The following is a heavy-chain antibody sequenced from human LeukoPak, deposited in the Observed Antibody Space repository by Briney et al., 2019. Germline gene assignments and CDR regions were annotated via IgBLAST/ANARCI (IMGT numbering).Heavy chain of an antibody. CDR2: INPNSGGT. J-gene: IGHJ4*02. V-gene: IGHV1-2*02. Sequence: ASVKVSCKAFGYTFTGYYMHWVRRAPGQGLEWMGWINPNSGGTNYAQKFQGRVTMTRDTSISTAYMELSRLRSDDTAVYYCARDVEVDTAMVTDYWGQGTLVTVSS. CDR1: GYTFTGYY. CDR3: ARDVEVDTAMVTDY. D-gene: IGHD5-18*01.